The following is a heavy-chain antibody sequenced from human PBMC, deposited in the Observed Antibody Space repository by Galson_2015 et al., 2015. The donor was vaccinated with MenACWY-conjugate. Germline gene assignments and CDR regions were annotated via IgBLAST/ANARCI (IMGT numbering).Heavy chain of an antibody. CDR3: AKIVRHPVGPYFDS. CDR2: LYDAGTS. V-gene: IGHV3-53*01. J-gene: IGHJ4*02. CDR1: GFRVTSNF. D-gene: IGHD2-21*01. Sequence: SLRICCAASGFRVTSNFMGWVGQAPGEGLEWVALLYDAGTSRYADSAKGRFTMSRDALRNGLSLQLHGLRAEDTVMYFCAKIVRHPVGPYFDSWVQGTLVLVSS.